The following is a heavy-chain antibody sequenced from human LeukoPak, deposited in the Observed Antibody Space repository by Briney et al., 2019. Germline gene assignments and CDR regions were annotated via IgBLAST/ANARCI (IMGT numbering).Heavy chain of an antibody. Sequence: PGGSLRLSCAASGFTFSSYWMNWVRQAPGKGLEWVSYISSSGSTIYYADSVKGRFTISRDNAKNSLYLQMNSPRAEDTAVYYCAELGITMIGGVWGKGTTVTISS. CDR3: AELGITMIGGV. D-gene: IGHD3-10*02. V-gene: IGHV3-48*04. CDR1: GFTFSSYW. CDR2: ISSSGSTI. J-gene: IGHJ6*04.